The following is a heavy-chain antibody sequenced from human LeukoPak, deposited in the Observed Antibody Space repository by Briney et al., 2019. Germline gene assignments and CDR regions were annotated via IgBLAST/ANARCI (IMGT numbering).Heavy chain of an antibody. J-gene: IGHJ6*02. CDR2: IYYSGST. CDR3: ARVSGSTRPYYYYYGMDV. V-gene: IGHV4-59*01. Sequence: PSETLSLTCTVSGGSISSYYWSWIRQPPGKGLEWIGYIYYSGSTNYNPSLKSRVTISVDTSKNQFSLKLSSVTAADTAVYYCARVSGSTRPYYYYYGMDVWGQGTTVTVSS. D-gene: IGHD1-26*01. CDR1: GGSISSYY.